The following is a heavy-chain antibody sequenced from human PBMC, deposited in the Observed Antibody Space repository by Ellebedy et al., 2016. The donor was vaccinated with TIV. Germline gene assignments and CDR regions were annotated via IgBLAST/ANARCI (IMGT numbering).Heavy chain of an antibody. CDR3: ARAIYGASYL. CDR1: EFTLTNYW. Sequence: GGSLRLSCTASEFTLTNYWMTWVRQAPGKGLEWVANINEDGTKKHYVDSVKGRFTISRDNAGTSLYLQMNSLGAEDTAVYYCARAIYGASYLWGRGTLVTVSS. V-gene: IGHV3-7*01. J-gene: IGHJ2*01. D-gene: IGHD4-17*01. CDR2: INEDGTKK.